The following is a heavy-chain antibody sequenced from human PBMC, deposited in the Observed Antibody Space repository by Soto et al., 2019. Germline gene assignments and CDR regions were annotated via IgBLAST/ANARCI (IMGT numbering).Heavy chain of an antibody. Sequence: SETLSLTFTVSGGSISSYYWSWIRQPPGKGLEWIGYIYYSGSTNYNPSLKSRVTISVDTSKNQFSLKLSSVTAADTAVYYCARSGLVGAYFDYWGQGTLVTVSS. CDR3: ARSGLVGAYFDY. D-gene: IGHD1-26*01. CDR1: GGSISSYY. J-gene: IGHJ4*02. V-gene: IGHV4-59*01. CDR2: IYYSGST.